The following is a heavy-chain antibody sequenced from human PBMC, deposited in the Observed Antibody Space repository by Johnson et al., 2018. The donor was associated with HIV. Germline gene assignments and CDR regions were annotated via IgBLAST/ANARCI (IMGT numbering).Heavy chain of an antibody. CDR1: GFSFSSYV. D-gene: IGHD3-22*01. Sequence: EQLVESGRGFIQPGGSLRLSCAASGFSFSSYVMQWVRQAPGKGLVWVSRLNGDGSRTSYADSVKGRFTIARDNSKNTLYLQMNSLRAEDTAVCYCTKERPVLYYDSSGLTGPDAFDIWGQGTMVTVSS. V-gene: IGHV3-74*01. J-gene: IGHJ3*02. CDR2: LNGDGSRT. CDR3: TKERPVLYYDSSGLTGPDAFDI.